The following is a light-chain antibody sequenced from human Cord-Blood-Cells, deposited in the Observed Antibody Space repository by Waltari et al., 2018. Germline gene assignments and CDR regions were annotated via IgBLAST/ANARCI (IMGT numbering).Light chain of an antibody. J-gene: IGLJ1*01. Sequence: QSALTQPASVSGSPGQSITISCTGTSSDVGSYNLVSWYQQHPGKAPKLMIYEGSKRXSGVSNRFSXSXSXXXXXXXISGLQAEDEADYYCCSYAGSSTYVFGTGTKVTVL. CDR2: EGS. V-gene: IGLV2-23*01. CDR3: CSYAGSSTYV. CDR1: SSDVGSYNL.